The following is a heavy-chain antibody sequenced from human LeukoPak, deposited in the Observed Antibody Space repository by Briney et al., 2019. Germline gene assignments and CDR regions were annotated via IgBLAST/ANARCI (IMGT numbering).Heavy chain of an antibody. J-gene: IGHJ1*01. Sequence: PGRSLSLSRAASGFTLSGYAIHCVGQAASKGVEGGGAISHDGRNQLYADAVRGRFTISRDNSKSTLFLQMKSLRPEDTATYYCEKYIAVYVNAPPDEIQHWGQGTLVTVSS. V-gene: IGHV3-30*04. CDR2: ISHDGRNQ. CDR1: GFTLSGYA. D-gene: IGHD6-19*01. CDR3: EKYIAVYVNAPPDEIQH.